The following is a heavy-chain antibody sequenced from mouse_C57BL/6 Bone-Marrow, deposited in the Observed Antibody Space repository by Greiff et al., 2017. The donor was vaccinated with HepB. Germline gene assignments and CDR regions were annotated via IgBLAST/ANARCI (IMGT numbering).Heavy chain of an antibody. CDR3: ARRIYYDYDGGGFDY. CDR2: IDPSDSYT. D-gene: IGHD2-4*01. CDR1: GYTFTSYW. V-gene: IGHV1-69*01. Sequence: VQLQQPGAELVMPGASVKLSCKASGYTFTSYWMHWVKQRPGQGLEWIGEIDPSDSYTNYNQKFKGKSTLTVDKSSSTAYMQLSSLTSEDSAVYYCARRIYYDYDGGGFDYWGQGTTLTVSS. J-gene: IGHJ2*01.